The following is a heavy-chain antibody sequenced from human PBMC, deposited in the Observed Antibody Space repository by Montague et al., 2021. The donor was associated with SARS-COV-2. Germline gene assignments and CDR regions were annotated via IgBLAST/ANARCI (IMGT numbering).Heavy chain of an antibody. D-gene: IGHD3-3*01. CDR2: IYYRGRT. Sequence: IYYRGRTYHNPSLKSRVTISVDTSKNQFSLKLSSVTAADTAVYYCARLDITMFEFGYYYYGMDVWGQGTTVTVSS. J-gene: IGHJ6*02. CDR3: ARLDITMFEFGYYYYGMDV. V-gene: IGHV4-39*01.